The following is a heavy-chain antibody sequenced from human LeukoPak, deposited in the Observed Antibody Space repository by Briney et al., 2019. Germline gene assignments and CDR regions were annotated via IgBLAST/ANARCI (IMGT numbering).Heavy chain of an antibody. D-gene: IGHD3-16*01. CDR2: IKQDGSEK. CDR3: ARDGFGTGSN. V-gene: IGHV3-7*03. CDR1: GITFSNYW. Sequence: QPGGSLRLSCAASGITFSNYWMKWVRQAPGKGLEWVANIKQDGSEKNYVDSVKGRFIISRDNAKNSLYLQMNTLRADDTAVYYCARDGFGTGSNWGQGTLVTVSS. J-gene: IGHJ4*02.